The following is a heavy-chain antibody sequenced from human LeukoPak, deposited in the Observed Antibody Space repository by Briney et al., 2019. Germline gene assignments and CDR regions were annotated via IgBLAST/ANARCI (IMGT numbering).Heavy chain of an antibody. D-gene: IGHD2-8*01. V-gene: IGHV1-2*02. J-gene: IGHJ6*03. CDR2: INPNSGGT. Sequence: ASVKVSCKASGYTFTGYYMHWVRQAPGQGLEWMGWINPNSGGTNYAQKFQGRVTMTRDTSISTAYMELSRLRSDDTAVYYCARELGYCTNGVCYPPPKYYMDVWGKGTTVTVSS. CDR3: ARELGYCTNGVCYPPPKYYMDV. CDR1: GYTFTGYY.